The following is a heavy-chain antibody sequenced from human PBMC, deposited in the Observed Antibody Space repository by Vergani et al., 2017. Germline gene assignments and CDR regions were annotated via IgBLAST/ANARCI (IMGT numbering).Heavy chain of an antibody. Sequence: QVQLQESGPGLVKPSQTLSLTCTASGGSISSGSYYWSWIRQPAGKGLEWIGRIYTSGSTNYNPSLKSRVTISVDTSKNQFSLKLSSVTAADTAVYYCAREGGGNIVVGLHYYYYYYMDVWGKGTTVTVSS. V-gene: IGHV4-61*02. CDR1: GGSISSGSYY. J-gene: IGHJ6*03. D-gene: IGHD2-15*01. CDR3: AREGGGNIVVGLHYYYYYYMDV. CDR2: IYTSGST.